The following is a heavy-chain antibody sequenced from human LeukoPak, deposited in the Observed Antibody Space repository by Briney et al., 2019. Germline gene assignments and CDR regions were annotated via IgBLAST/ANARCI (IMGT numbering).Heavy chain of an antibody. Sequence: PSGTLSLTCTLPGGSMSSYYFTWIRAPPRKGLEWIGHVFYIGDTTYNPSLKSRLTISLDTSQHQFSLNLNAATAADTAGYYCARSPTYFYADSGYPRGFEYWGQGVMVTVSS. V-gene: IGHV4-59*01. D-gene: IGHD3-22*01. J-gene: IGHJ4*02. CDR1: GGSMSSYY. CDR3: ARSPTYFYADSGYPRGFEY. CDR2: VFYIGDT.